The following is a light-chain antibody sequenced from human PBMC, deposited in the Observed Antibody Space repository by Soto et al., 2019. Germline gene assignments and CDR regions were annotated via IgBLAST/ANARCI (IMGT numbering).Light chain of an antibody. V-gene: IGKV1-39*01. CDR1: QTISSY. Sequence: DIQMTQSPSSLSASVGDRVTITCRASQTISSYLNWYQKRPEKAPRLLIYAATTLQSGVPSRFSGSGSGTDLTLTISSLQPEDFATYYCQQSYRAPFTFGPGTRVD. CDR3: QQSYRAPFT. CDR2: AAT. J-gene: IGKJ3*01.